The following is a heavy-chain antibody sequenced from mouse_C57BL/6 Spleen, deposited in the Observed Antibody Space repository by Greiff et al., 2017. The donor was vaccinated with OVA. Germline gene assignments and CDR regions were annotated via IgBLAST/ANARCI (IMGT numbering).Heavy chain of an antibody. Sequence: EVKLMESGAELVRLGASVKLSCTASGFNIKDYYMHWVKQRPEQGLEWIGRIDPEDGDTEYAPKFQGKATMTADTSSNTAYLQLSSLTSEDTAVYYCTTDSNYPYYYAMDYWGQGTSVTVSS. D-gene: IGHD2-5*01. V-gene: IGHV14-1*01. CDR3: TTDSNYPYYYAMDY. CDR1: GFNIKDYY. CDR2: IDPEDGDT. J-gene: IGHJ4*01.